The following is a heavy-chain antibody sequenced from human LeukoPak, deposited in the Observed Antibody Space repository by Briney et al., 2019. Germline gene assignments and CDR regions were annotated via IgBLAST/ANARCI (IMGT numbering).Heavy chain of an antibody. CDR2: FNHSGST. Sequence: SETLSLTCAVYGGSFSGYHWSWIRQPPGKGLEWIGEFNHSGSTNYNPSLKSRVTISVDTSKNQFSLKVSSVTAADTAVYYCARGGGYCSGGSCYDDYWGQGTLVTVSS. V-gene: IGHV4-34*01. J-gene: IGHJ4*02. D-gene: IGHD2-15*01. CDR3: ARGGGYCSGGSCYDDY. CDR1: GGSFSGYH.